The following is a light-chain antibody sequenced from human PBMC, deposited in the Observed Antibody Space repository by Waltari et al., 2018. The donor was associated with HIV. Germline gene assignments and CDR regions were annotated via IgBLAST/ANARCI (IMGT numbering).Light chain of an antibody. Sequence: ETVMTQSPATLSVSPGERATLSCRASQSVSSTLAWYQQKPGQAPRLLIYGASMRATGIPARFSGSGSGTDFTLTITSLQSEDFAIYYCQQYNNWPYTFGQGTKLEIK. CDR2: GAS. CDR1: QSVSST. CDR3: QQYNNWPYT. V-gene: IGKV3-15*01. J-gene: IGKJ2*01.